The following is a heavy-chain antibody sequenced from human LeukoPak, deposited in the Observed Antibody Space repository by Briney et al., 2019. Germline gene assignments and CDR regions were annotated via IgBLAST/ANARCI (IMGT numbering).Heavy chain of an antibody. CDR3: GRGVYPSQAFDM. J-gene: IGHJ3*02. CDR2: IYYSGST. CDR1: GGSISSYY. Sequence: KSSETLSLTCTVSGGSISSYYWSWIRQPPGKGLEWIGYIYYSGSTNYNPSLKSRVTISVDTSKNHFSLKLSSVTAADTAVYYSGRGVYPSQAFDMWGQGTMVTVSS. V-gene: IGHV4-59*12.